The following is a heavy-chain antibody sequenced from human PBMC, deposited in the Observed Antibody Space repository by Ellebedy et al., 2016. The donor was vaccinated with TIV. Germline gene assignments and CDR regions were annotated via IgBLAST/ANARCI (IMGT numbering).Heavy chain of an antibody. D-gene: IGHD3-10*01. CDR2: IKSKTDGGTT. V-gene: IGHV3-15*01. CDR1: GFTFSNAW. J-gene: IGHJ5*02. Sequence: GGSLRLXCAASGFTFSNAWMSWVRQAPGKGLEWVGRIKSKTDGGTTDYAAPVKGRFTISRDDSKNTLYLQMNSLRAEDTAVYYCAKGINYYGSGSYYNVDWFDPWGQGTLVTVSS. CDR3: AKGINYYGSGSYYNVDWFDP.